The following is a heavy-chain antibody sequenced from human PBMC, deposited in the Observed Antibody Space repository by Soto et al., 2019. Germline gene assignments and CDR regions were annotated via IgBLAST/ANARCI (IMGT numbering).Heavy chain of an antibody. CDR1: GGSISSGGYY. D-gene: IGHD6-13*01. CDR3: ARESAAGGHFDY. V-gene: IGHV4-31*03. CDR2: IYYSGST. Sequence: QVQLQESGPGLVKPSQTLSLTCTVSGGSISSGGYYWSWIRQHPGKGLEWIGYIYYSGSTYYNPSLKTRVTISVDTSKNQFSLKLSSVTAADTAVYYCARESAAGGHFDYWGQGTLVTVSS. J-gene: IGHJ4*02.